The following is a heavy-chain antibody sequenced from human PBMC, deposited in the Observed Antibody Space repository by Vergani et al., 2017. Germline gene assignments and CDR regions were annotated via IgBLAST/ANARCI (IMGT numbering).Heavy chain of an antibody. V-gene: IGHV5-10-1*03. CDR2: IDPSDSYT. J-gene: IGHJ3*01. CDR1: GYSFTSYW. Sequence: EVQLVPSGAEVKTPGESLRISCKGSGYSFTSYWISWVRQMPGKGLEWMGRIDPSDSYTNYSPSFQGHVTISADKSISTAYLQWSSLKASDTAMYYCARELEQTRAFDLWGQGTMVTVSS. D-gene: IGHD1/OR15-1a*01. CDR3: ARELEQTRAFDL.